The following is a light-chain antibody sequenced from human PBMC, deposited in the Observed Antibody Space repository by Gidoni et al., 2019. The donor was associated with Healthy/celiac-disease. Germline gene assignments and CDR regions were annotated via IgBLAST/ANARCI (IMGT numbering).Light chain of an antibody. J-gene: IGLJ2*01. V-gene: IGLV1-44*01. CDR2: SNN. CDR3: AAWDDSLNGPV. Sequence: QSVLTPPPSASGPPGQRVTISCSGSGSNIGSNTVNWYQQLPGTAPKLLIYSNNQRPSGVPDRFSGSKSGTSASLAISGLQSEDEADYYCAAWDDSLNGPVFGGGTKLTVL. CDR1: GSNIGSNT.